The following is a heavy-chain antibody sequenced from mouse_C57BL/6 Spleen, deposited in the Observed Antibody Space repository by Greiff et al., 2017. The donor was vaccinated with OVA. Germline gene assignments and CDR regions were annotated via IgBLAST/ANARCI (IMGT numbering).Heavy chain of an antibody. CDR2: INPSNGGT. CDR3: AIYYGSSYWYFDV. CDR1: GYTFTSYW. D-gene: IGHD1-1*01. Sequence: VQLQQPGTELVKPGASVKLSCKASGYTFTSYWMPWVKQRPGQGLEWIGNINPSNGGTNYNEKFKSKATLTVDKSSSTAYMQLSSLTSEDSAVYYCAIYYGSSYWYFDVWGTGTTVTVSS. J-gene: IGHJ1*03. V-gene: IGHV1-53*01.